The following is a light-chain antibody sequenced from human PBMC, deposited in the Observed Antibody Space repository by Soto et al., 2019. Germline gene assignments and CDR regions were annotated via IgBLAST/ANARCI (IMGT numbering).Light chain of an antibody. CDR3: QQYSDWPPYT. J-gene: IGKJ2*01. V-gene: IGKV3-15*01. CDR1: PSVGGN. Sequence: ETVMTQSPVTLSVSPGERATLYCRASPSVGGNVAWYQQKPGRAPRLLMYATSTRATGIPAKFSGSGSGTQFTLTISSLQSEDSAVYCCQQYSDWPPYTLGQGTDLEIK. CDR2: ATS.